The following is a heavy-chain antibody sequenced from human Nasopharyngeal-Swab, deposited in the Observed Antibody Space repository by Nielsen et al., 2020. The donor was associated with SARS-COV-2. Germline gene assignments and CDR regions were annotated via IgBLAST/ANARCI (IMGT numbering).Heavy chain of an antibody. D-gene: IGHD5-12*01. CDR2: IQQDGDIT. CDR1: GFTFGRYW. V-gene: IGHV3-7*01. J-gene: IGHJ4*02. CDR3: AREGSFVAPDTFDR. Sequence: GESLKISCVTSGFTFGRYWMTWVRQAPGKGLEWVANIQQDGDITYYLESVKGRFTISRDNAKSSLYLQMNRLTNEDTAVYYCAREGSFVAPDTFDRWGQGTLVTVSS.